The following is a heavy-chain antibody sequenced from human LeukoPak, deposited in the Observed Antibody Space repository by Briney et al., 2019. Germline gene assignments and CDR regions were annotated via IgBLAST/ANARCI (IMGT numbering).Heavy chain of an antibody. Sequence: AGGSLRLSCAASGFTLSSYAMSWVRQAPGKGLEWVATINGNGVNTYYADSVKGRFTISRDNSKNTLYLQMSSLRAEDSAIYHCAKAYWDTAMNPSDYWGQGTLVTVSS. D-gene: IGHD5-18*01. CDR2: INGNGVNT. J-gene: IGHJ4*02. V-gene: IGHV3-23*01. CDR1: GFTLSSYA. CDR3: AKAYWDTAMNPSDY.